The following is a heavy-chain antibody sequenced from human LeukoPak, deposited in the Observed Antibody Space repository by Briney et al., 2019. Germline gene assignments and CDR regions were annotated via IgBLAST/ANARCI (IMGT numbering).Heavy chain of an antibody. V-gene: IGHV3-21*01. J-gene: IGHJ4*02. CDR1: GFTFSSYS. Sequence: GGSLRLSCAASGFTFSSYSMNWVRQAPGKGLEWVSSISSSSSYIYCADSVKGRFTISRDYSKNTLFLQMSSLRPEDTAVYYCALGKNFGYHYFDFWGQGALVTVSS. CDR3: ALGKNFGYHYFDF. CDR2: ISSSSSYI. D-gene: IGHD2-2*03.